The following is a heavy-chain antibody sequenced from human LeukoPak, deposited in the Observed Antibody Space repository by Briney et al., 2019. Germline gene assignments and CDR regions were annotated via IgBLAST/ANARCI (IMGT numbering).Heavy chain of an antibody. CDR2: IYYSGST. J-gene: IGHJ3*02. V-gene: IGHV4-59*12. D-gene: IGHD3-22*01. CDR1: GGSISSYY. Sequence: PSETLSLTCTVSGGSISSYYWSWIRQPPGKGLEWIGYIYYSGSTNYNPSLKSRVTISVDTSKNQFSLKLSSVTAADTAVYYCARDKAGDSSGYYPDAFDIWGQGTMVTVSS. CDR3: ARDKAGDSSGYYPDAFDI.